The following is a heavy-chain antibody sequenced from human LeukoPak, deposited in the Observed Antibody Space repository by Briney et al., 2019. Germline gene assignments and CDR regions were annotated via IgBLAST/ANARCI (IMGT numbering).Heavy chain of an antibody. D-gene: IGHD6-25*01. CDR1: AFSLTTSGVR. CDR2: IDWDDDT. CDR3: ARISGPGAFDI. Sequence: ECGPTLVNPTQILTLTCTFSAFSLTTSGVRVSWIRQPPGKALEWLARIDWDDDTFYSTSLTPRLTISKDTSKNQVVLTMTNMDPADTATYYCARISGPGAFDIWGQGTMVTVSS. J-gene: IGHJ3*02. V-gene: IGHV2-70*04.